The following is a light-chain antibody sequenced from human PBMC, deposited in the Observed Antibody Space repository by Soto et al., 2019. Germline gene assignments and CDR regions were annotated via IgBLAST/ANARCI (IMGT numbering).Light chain of an antibody. CDR2: TNT. V-gene: IGLV1-44*01. CDR3: ASWDDSLNGPV. Sequence: QSVLTQPHSASGTPGQRVTISCSGSSSNVGGNPVNWYQHVPTTAPKLLIYTNTQRPSGVPDRFSGSKSGTSASLAISGLQSEDEADYYGASWDDSLNGPVFGTGTKLTVL. J-gene: IGLJ1*01. CDR1: SSNVGGNP.